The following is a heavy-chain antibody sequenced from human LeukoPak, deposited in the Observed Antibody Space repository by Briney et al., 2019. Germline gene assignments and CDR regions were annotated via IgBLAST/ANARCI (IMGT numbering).Heavy chain of an antibody. D-gene: IGHD3-3*01. Sequence: GGSLRLSCAASGFTFSSYAMSWVRQAPGKGLEWVSAISGSGGSTYYADSVKGRFTISRDNSKNTLYLQMNSLRAEDTAVYYCAKDDRSTIFGVVIPFDYWGQGTLVTVSS. V-gene: IGHV3-23*01. CDR3: AKDDRSTIFGVVIPFDY. CDR2: ISGSGGST. CDR1: GFTFSSYA. J-gene: IGHJ4*02.